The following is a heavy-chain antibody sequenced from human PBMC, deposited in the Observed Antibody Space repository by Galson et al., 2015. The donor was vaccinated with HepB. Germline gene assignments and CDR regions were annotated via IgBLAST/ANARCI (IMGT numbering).Heavy chain of an antibody. CDR1: GFTFSGSA. J-gene: IGHJ4*02. CDR3: TRRGTTGDRGVDY. D-gene: IGHD1-1*01. CDR2: IRSKANSYAT. V-gene: IGHV3-73*01. Sequence: SLRLSCAASGFTFSGSAMHWVRQASGKGLEWVGRIRSKANSYATAYAASVKGRFTISRDDSKNTAYLQMNSLKTEDTSVYYCTRRGTTGDRGVDYWGQGTLVTVSS.